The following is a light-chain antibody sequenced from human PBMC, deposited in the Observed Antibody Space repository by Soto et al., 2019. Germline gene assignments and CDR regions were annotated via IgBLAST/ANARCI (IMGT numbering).Light chain of an antibody. CDR1: ESISNSY. CDR2: VDS. J-gene: IGKJ5*01. CDR3: QQYSVLPMT. V-gene: IGKV3-20*01. Sequence: EIVFTKSPGTLSLSPGERATLSCRASESISNSYLAWYQQKPGQAPRVLIYVDSNRATGIPARFSGSGSGTDFTITIIRLEPEDFVVYFCQQYSVLPMTFGQGTRLEIK.